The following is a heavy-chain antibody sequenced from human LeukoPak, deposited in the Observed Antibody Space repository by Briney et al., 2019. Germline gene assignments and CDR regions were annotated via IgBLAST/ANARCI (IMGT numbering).Heavy chain of an antibody. J-gene: IGHJ6*03. CDR1: GFSFNSFG. D-gene: IGHD3-10*01. V-gene: IGHV3-23*01. Sequence: AGSLRLPCAASGFSFNSFGMSWVRQTPGKGLEWVSSIHSRGDNTHYADSLEGRFTISRDTWKNTVYLQMNRLRVEDTATYYCARQILRGSYFYYLDVWGTGTPVTVSS. CDR2: IHSRGDNT. CDR3: ARQILRGSYFYYLDV.